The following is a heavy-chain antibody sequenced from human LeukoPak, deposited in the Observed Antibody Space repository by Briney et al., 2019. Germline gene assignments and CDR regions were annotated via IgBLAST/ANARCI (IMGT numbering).Heavy chain of an antibody. J-gene: IGHJ3*02. CDR2: IRSKAYGGTT. CDR1: GFTFSSYA. Sequence: GGSLRLSCAASGFTFSSYAMSWVRQAPGKGLEWVGFIRSKAYGGTTEYAASVKGRFTISRDDSKSIAYLQMNSLKTEDTAVYYCTRDGADYGDYPQSFDIWGQGTMVTVSS. V-gene: IGHV3-49*04. D-gene: IGHD4-17*01. CDR3: TRDGADYGDYPQSFDI.